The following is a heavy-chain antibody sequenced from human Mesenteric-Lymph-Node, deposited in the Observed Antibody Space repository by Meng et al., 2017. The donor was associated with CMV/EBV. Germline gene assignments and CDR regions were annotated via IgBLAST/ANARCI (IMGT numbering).Heavy chain of an antibody. CDR2: MNPNSGNT. D-gene: IGHD3-3*01. J-gene: IGHJ6*02. Sequence: ASVKVSCKVSGYTFTSYDINWVRQATGQGLEWMGWMNPNSGNTGYAQKFQGRVTITRNTSISTAYMELSSLRSEDTAVYYCARWGTLYYDFWSGYYSHYYYYGMDVWGRGTTVTVSS. V-gene: IGHV1-8*03. CDR1: GYTFTSYD. CDR3: ARWGTLYYDFWSGYYSHYYYYGMDV.